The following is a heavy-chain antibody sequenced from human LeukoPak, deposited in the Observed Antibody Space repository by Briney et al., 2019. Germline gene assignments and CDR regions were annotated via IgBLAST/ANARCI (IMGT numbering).Heavy chain of an antibody. D-gene: IGHD2-2*01. CDR3: ARTGYQLLFYYYYYMDV. J-gene: IGHJ6*03. CDR1: GFTFSSYW. CDR2: IKQDGGEK. V-gene: IGHV3-7*01. Sequence: GGSLRLSCAASGFTFSSYWMSWVRQAPWKGLEWVANIKQDGGEKYYVDSVKGRFTISSDNAKNSLYLQMNSLRAEDTAVYYCARTGYQLLFYYYYYMDVWGKGTTVTVSS.